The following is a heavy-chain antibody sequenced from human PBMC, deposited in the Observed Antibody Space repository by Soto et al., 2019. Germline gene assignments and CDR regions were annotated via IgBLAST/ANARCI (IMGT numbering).Heavy chain of an antibody. V-gene: IGHV4-59*01. D-gene: IGHD4-17*01. J-gene: IGHJ3*02. Sequence: SETLSLTCTVSGGSISGYFWSWIRQPPGKGLEWIGYIYHSGSINYNPSLKSRVTISVDTSKNQFSLKLSSVTAADTAVYYCARNLFSTTVTTFRTFDIWGQGTMVTVSS. CDR3: ARNLFSTTVTTFRTFDI. CDR1: GGSISGYF. CDR2: IYHSGSI.